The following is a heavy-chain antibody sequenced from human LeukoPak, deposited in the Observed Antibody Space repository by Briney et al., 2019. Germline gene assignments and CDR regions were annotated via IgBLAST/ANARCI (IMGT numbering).Heavy chain of an antibody. Sequence: PGGSLRLSCAASGFTFSSYSMNWVRQAPGKGLGWVSSISSSSSYIYYADSVKGRFTISRDNAKNSLYLQMNSLRAEDTAVYYCARGVSDYDAFDIWGQGTMVTVSS. J-gene: IGHJ3*02. V-gene: IGHV3-21*01. CDR3: ARGVSDYDAFDI. CDR1: GFTFSSYS. D-gene: IGHD4-17*01. CDR2: ISSSSSYI.